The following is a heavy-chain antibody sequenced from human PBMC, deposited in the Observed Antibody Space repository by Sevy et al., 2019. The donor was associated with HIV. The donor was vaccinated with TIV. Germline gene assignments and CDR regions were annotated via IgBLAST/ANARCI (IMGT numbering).Heavy chain of an antibody. CDR2: ISSRGTYK. V-gene: IGHV3-30-3*02. Sequence: GGSLRLSCAASGFTFSNYAIHWVRQAPGKGLQWVALISSRGTYKYYADSMKGRLSISRDDSKNTLFLQMNSLRAEDTALYYCAKIRAPFGGLIEWYHFDIWGQGTMVTVSS. J-gene: IGHJ3*02. CDR3: AKIRAPFGGLIEWYHFDI. CDR1: GFTFSNYA. D-gene: IGHD3-16*02.